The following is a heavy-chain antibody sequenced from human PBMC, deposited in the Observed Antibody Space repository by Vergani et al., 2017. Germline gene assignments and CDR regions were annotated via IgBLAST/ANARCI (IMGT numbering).Heavy chain of an antibody. CDR2: IYSGGST. V-gene: IGHV3-53*01. D-gene: IGHD3-3*01. Sequence: EVQLVESGGGLIQPGGSLRLSCAASGFTVSSNYMSWVRQAPGKGLEWVSVIYSGGSTYYADSVKGRFTISRDNSKNTLYLQMNSLRAEDTAVYYCARDKYVQRSGYDNYYYYYMDVWGKGP. J-gene: IGHJ6*03. CDR3: ARDKYVQRSGYDNYYYYYMDV. CDR1: GFTVSSNY.